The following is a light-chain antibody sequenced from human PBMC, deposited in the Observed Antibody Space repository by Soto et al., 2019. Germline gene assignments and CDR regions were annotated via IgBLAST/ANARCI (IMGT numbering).Light chain of an antibody. Sequence: QSVLTQPPSVSGAPGQRVTISCTGSSSNIGAGYDVHWYQQLPGTAPKLLIYGNSNRPSGAPDRFSGSKSGTSASLAITGLQAEDEADYYCQSYDSSLSGVVFGTGTKLTVL. CDR2: GNS. V-gene: IGLV1-40*01. J-gene: IGLJ1*01. CDR3: QSYDSSLSGVV. CDR1: SSNIGAGYD.